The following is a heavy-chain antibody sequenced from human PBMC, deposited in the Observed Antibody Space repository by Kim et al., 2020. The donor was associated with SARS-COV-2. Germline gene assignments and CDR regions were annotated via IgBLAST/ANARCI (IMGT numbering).Heavy chain of an antibody. J-gene: IGHJ6*02. D-gene: IGHD3-9*01. CDR3: AKDHAIYYYGMDV. CDR1: GFTFSSYG. Sequence: GGSLRLSCAASGFTFSSYGMHWVRQAPGKGLEWVAVISYDGSNKYYADSVKGRFTISRDNSKNTLYLQMNSLRAEDTAVYYCAKDHAIYYYGMDVWGQGTTVTVSS. V-gene: IGHV3-30*18. CDR2: ISYDGSNK.